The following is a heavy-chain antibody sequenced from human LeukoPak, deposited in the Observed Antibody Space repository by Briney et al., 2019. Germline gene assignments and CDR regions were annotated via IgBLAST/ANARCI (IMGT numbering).Heavy chain of an antibody. D-gene: IGHD6-19*01. V-gene: IGHV3-30*04. J-gene: IGHJ3*02. CDR1: GFTFSSYA. CDR2: ISYDGSNK. CDR3: ARGVAVAGTGGAFDI. Sequence: PGRSLRLSCAASGFTFSSYAMHWVRQAPGKGLEWVAVISYDGSNKYYADSVKGRFTISRDNSKNTLYLQMNSLRAEDTAVYYCARGVAVAGTGGAFDIWGQGTMVTVSS.